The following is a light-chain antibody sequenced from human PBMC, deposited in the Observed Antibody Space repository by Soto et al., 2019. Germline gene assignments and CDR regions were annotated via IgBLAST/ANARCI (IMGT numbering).Light chain of an antibody. CDR2: YVD. CDR3: CSYADGSIYF. V-gene: IGLV2-14*03. J-gene: IGLJ1*01. CDR1: SRDVGAYDY. Sequence: QLVLTQPASVSGSPGQSITISCTGTSRDVGAYDYVSWYLQYPDKAPQLLIYYVDHRPSGVSSRFSGSKSGNTDSLTISGLQAEDEGDYYSCSYADGSIYFFGTGTQLTVL.